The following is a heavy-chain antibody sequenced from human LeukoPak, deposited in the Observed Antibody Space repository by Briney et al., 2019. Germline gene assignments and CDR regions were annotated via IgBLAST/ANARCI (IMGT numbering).Heavy chain of an antibody. J-gene: IGHJ6*02. D-gene: IGHD1-1*01. CDR3: ARDKGLGGKYYDYFYGMDA. V-gene: IGHV1-18*04. Sequence: GASVKVSCKASGYTFTSYGISWVRQAPGQGPEWMGWISAYNDNTYYAQRVQGRVTMTTDMYTTTAYMELKSLRYDDTAVYYCARDKGLGGKYYDYFYGMDAWGQGTTVTVSS. CDR1: GYTFTSYG. CDR2: ISAYNDNT.